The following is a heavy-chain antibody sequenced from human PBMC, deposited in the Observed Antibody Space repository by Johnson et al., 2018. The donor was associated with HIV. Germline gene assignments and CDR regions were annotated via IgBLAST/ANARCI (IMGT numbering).Heavy chain of an antibody. CDR1: GFTFSSYG. CDR3: ARDEPYNLNAFDI. J-gene: IGHJ3*02. D-gene: IGHD5-24*01. Sequence: EMQLVESGGGLVKPGRSLKLSCAASGFTFSSYGMSWVRQAPGKGLEWVANINQDGSEKYYVGSLEGRFTISRDNAKTSVYLQMNSLRAEDTAVYYCARDEPYNLNAFDIWGQGTMVTVSS. V-gene: IGHV3-7*03. CDR2: INQDGSEK.